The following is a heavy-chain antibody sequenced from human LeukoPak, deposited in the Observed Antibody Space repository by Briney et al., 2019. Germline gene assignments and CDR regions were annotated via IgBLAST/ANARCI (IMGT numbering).Heavy chain of an antibody. CDR2: SSKDGSGK. J-gene: IGHJ4*02. Sequence: PGRSLRLSCAASGFTFSSYAMHWVRQAPGKGLEWVAVSSKDGSGKYYANTVKGRFTISRDTSKSTLYLQMDSLKTEDSAIYYCARGYYDSSPIKDWGQGTLVTVST. CDR3: ARGYYDSSPIKD. V-gene: IGHV3-30*04. D-gene: IGHD3-22*01. CDR1: GFTFSSYA.